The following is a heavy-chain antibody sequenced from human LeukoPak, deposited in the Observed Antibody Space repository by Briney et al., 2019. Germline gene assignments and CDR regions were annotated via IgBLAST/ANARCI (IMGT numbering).Heavy chain of an antibody. V-gene: IGHV3-30*02. CDR2: IHYDGYTT. CDR3: AKDVAYTFDY. J-gene: IGHJ4*02. Sequence: GGSLRLSCVTSGFPLSTYGVHWVRQAPGSGLEWLAYIHYDGYTTNYADSVKGRFTISRENSKNTLYLQMNSLRTEDTAVYYCAKDVAYTFDYWGQGTLVTVSS. D-gene: IGHD3-16*01. CDR1: GFPLSTYG.